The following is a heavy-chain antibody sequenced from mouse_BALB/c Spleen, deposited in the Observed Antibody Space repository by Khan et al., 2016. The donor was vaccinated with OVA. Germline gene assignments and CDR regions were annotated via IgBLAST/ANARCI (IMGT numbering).Heavy chain of an antibody. Sequence: LVKTGASVKVSCKASGYSFTGYYMHWVKQSHGKSLEWIGYISSSNSDTTYNQKFKGKATFTVDTSSSTAYMQFNSLTSEDSAVYYCAGNFDYWGEGNTLTVSS. CDR3: AGNFDY. J-gene: IGHJ2*01. V-gene: IGHV1S34*01. CDR1: GYSFTGYY. CDR2: ISSSNSDT.